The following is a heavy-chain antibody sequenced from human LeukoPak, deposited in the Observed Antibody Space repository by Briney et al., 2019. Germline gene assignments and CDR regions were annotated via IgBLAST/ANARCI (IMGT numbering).Heavy chain of an antibody. V-gene: IGHV4-4*07. CDR2: ISISGST. J-gene: IGHJ4*02. Sequence: SETLPLTCTVSGDSISSYYWSWIRQPAGKGLEWIGRISISGSTNYNPSLKSRVTISVDKSKNQFSLKLTSVTAADTAVYYCARDRDSSNWYTDYWGQGTLVTVSS. CDR3: ARDRDSSNWYTDY. CDR1: GDSISSYY. D-gene: IGHD6-13*01.